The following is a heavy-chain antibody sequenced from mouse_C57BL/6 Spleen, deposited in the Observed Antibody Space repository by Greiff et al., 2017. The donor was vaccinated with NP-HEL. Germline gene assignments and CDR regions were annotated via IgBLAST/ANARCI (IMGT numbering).Heavy chain of an antibody. CDR3: AIYGSSYGWYFDV. CDR1: GFTFSSYA. Sequence: EVMLVESGGGLVKPGGSLKLSCAASGFTFSSYAMFWVRQTPEKRLEWVATISDGGSYTYYPDNVKGRFTISRDNAKNNLYLQMSHLKSEDTAMYYCAIYGSSYGWYFDVWGTGTTVTVSS. D-gene: IGHD1-1*01. V-gene: IGHV5-4*03. CDR2: ISDGGSYT. J-gene: IGHJ1*03.